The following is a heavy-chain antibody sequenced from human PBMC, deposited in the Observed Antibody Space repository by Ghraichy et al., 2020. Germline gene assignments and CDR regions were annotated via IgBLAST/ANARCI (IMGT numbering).Heavy chain of an antibody. D-gene: IGHD3-3*01. CDR1: GFNFRNNA. Sequence: GALNISCGASGFNFRNNAVNWVRQAPGKGLEWVSGIVGSGKTTHYADSVWGRFTISRDSSKNTVFLQMDSLSANDTATYYCAKAPIFGGASGYFDDWGQGTLVTVSS. CDR3: AKAPIFGGASGYFDD. J-gene: IGHJ4*02. V-gene: IGHV3-23*01. CDR2: IVGSGKTT.